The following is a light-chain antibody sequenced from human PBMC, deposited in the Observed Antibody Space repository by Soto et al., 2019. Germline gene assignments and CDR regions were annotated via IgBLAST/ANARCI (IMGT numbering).Light chain of an antibody. Sequence: EIVLTQSPGTLSLSPGDGATLSCRASQSVSSGYLAWYQQKPGQAPRLLIYDASNRATGTPARFSGSGSGTDFTLTISSLEPEDFAVYYCQQRTNGGITFGQGTRLEIK. CDR2: DAS. CDR1: QSVSSGY. J-gene: IGKJ5*01. CDR3: QQRTNGGIT. V-gene: IGKV3D-20*02.